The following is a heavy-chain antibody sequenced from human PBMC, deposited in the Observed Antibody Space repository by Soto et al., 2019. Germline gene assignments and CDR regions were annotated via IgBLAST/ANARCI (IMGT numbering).Heavy chain of an antibody. CDR2: IYHSGST. V-gene: IGHV4-4*02. CDR3: ASTAMASRPNMYYFDY. Sequence: QVQLQESGPGLVKPSGTLSLTCAVSGGSISSSNWWSWVRQPPGKWLVWIGEIYHSGSTNYNPSLKSRVTISVAKSKHQFSLKLSSVTAADTAVYYCASTAMASRPNMYYFDYWGQGTLVTVSS. D-gene: IGHD5-18*01. CDR1: GGSISSSNW. J-gene: IGHJ4*02.